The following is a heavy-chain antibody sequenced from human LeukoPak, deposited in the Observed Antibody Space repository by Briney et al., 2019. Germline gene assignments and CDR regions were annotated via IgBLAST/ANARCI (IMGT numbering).Heavy chain of an antibody. CDR1: GFTFSSYA. CDR2: ISGSGGST. V-gene: IGHV3-23*01. D-gene: IGHD1-26*01. CDR3: AKNPLYSGSYYGLPEY. Sequence: GGSLRLSCAASGFTFSSYAKSWVGQAPGQGLEWVAAISGSGGSTYYADSVKGRFTISRDNSKNTLYLQMNSLRAEDTAVYYCAKNPLYSGSYYGLPEYWGQGTLVTVSS. J-gene: IGHJ4*02.